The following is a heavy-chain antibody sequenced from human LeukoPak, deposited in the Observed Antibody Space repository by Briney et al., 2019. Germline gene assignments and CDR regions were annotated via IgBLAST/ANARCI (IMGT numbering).Heavy chain of an antibody. Sequence: GGSLRLPCAASGFTFSSYVMYWVRQAPGKGLEWVARMSYDGSNKYYADSVKGRFTISRDNSKNTLYLQMNSLRVEDTAVYYCAASPSVAGSDYWGQGTLVTVSS. CDR2: MSYDGSNK. V-gene: IGHV3-30*03. CDR1: GFTFSSYV. J-gene: IGHJ4*02. CDR3: AASPSVAGSDY. D-gene: IGHD6-19*01.